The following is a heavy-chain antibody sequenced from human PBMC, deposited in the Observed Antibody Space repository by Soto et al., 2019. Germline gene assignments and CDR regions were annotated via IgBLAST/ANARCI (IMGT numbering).Heavy chain of an antibody. CDR1: EFTFSGRS. J-gene: IGHJ6*03. Sequence: EVQLVETGGGLVQPGGSLRLSCAASEFTFSGRSVHWVRQAPGKGLVWVSGIDKVGTDSTYADSVKGRFTSSRDNAKNTVYLEMNSLRVEDTAVYYSARGWFGPDVWGKGTTVTVSS. CDR3: ARGWFGPDV. D-gene: IGHD3-10*01. CDR2: IDKVGTDS. V-gene: IGHV3-74*01.